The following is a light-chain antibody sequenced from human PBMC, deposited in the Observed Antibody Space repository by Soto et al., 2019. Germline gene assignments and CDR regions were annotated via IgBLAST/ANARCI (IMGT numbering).Light chain of an antibody. CDR3: HQASSFPLT. Sequence: DIQMTQSPSSVSASVGDTVTITCRASQVISAWLAWYQQKPGRAPKLLIYKGTNLQVGVPPRFSGSASETYFTFTRTITYLQTEDFATYYCHQASSFPLTFGGGTKVEN. V-gene: IGKV1-12*01. J-gene: IGKJ4*01. CDR2: KGT. CDR1: QVISAW.